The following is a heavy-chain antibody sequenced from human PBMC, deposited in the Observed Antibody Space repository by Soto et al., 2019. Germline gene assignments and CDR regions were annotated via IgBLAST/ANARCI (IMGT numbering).Heavy chain of an antibody. V-gene: IGHV1-8*01. CDR3: ARTHDYTQEFDY. J-gene: IGHJ4*02. D-gene: IGHD4-4*01. Sequence: ASVKVSCKASGYTFTSYDINWVRQATGQGLEWMGWMNPNSGNTGYAQKFQGRVTMTRNTSISTAYMELSSLRSEDTAVYYCARTHDYTQEFDYWGQGTLVTVSS. CDR2: MNPNSGNT. CDR1: GYTFTSYD.